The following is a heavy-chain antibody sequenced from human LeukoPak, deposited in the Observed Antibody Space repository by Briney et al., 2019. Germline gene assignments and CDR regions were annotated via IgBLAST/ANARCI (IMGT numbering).Heavy chain of an antibody. Sequence: GESLKISCQGTGFSFSNYWIGWVRQMPGKGLEWMGIIYPADSDTRYDPSFQGQVTISADKSISTAYLQWSSLKASDTAMYYCARQSGRSYWNFDYWGQGTLVTVSS. CDR2: IYPADSDT. J-gene: IGHJ4*02. CDR1: GFSFSNYW. CDR3: ARQSGRSYWNFDY. V-gene: IGHV5-51*01. D-gene: IGHD1-26*01.